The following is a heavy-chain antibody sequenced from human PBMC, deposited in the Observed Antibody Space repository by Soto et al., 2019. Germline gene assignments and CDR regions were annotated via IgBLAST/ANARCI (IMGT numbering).Heavy chain of an antibody. V-gene: IGHV4-4*02. Sequence: QVQLQESGPRLVKPSGTLSLTCVVSGASVNSNNWWSWVRQSPGKGLEWIGETYRSGTTNYNASHESRASISMDQSNNQISLHMISLTVADTAVYYCARHIAVPTTRGFDYWGQGILVTVSS. D-gene: IGHD6-19*01. J-gene: IGHJ4*02. CDR1: GASVNSNNW. CDR2: TYRSGTT. CDR3: ARHIAVPTTRGFDY.